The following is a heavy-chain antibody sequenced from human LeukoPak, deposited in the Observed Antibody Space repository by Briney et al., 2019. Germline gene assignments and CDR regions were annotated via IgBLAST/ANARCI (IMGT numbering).Heavy chain of an antibody. Sequence: GASVKVSCKASGYTFTGYHMHWVRQAPGQGLEWMGRINPNSGDTNYAQKFQVRVTMTRDTSISTAYMELSRLRSDDTAVYYCARDYCSSTSCLFDYWGQGTLVTVSS. CDR1: GYTFTGYH. CDR3: ARDYCSSTSCLFDY. J-gene: IGHJ4*02. D-gene: IGHD2-2*01. V-gene: IGHV1-2*06. CDR2: INPNSGDT.